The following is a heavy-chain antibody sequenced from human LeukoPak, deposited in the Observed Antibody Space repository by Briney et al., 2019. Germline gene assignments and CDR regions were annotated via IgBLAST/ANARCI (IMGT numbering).Heavy chain of an antibody. CDR3: ASYDSSFDAFDI. J-gene: IGHJ3*02. CDR2: IYYSWST. V-gene: IGHV4-59*01. CDR1: GGSISSYY. D-gene: IGHD3-22*01. Sequence: PSETLSLTCTVSGGSISSYYWSWIRQPPGKGLEWIGYIYYSWSTNYNPSLKSRVTISVDTSKNQFSLKLSSVTAADTAVYYCASYDSSFDAFDIWGQGTMVTVSS.